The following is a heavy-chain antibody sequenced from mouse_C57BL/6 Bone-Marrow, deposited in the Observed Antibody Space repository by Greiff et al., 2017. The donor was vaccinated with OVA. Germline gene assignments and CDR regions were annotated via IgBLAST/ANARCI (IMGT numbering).Heavy chain of an antibody. J-gene: IGHJ3*01. CDR3: AREGDGNRFAY. Sequence: QVQLQQPGAELVRPGSSVKLSCKASGYTFTSYWMDWVKQRPGQGLEWIGNIYPSDSETHYNQKFKDKATLTVDKSSSTAYMQLSSLTSEDSAVYYCAREGDGNRFAYWGQGTLVTVSA. CDR1: GYTFTSYW. D-gene: IGHD2-1*01. CDR2: IYPSDSET. V-gene: IGHV1-61*01.